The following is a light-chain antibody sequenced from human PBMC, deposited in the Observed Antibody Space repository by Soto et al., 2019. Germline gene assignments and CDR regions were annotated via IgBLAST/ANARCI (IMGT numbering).Light chain of an antibody. Sequence: DIQMTQSPSSLSASVGDRIAITCRASQDIRSELGWYQQKSGEAPKRMIFAASTLQRGVPPRLRGSGSGTEFTLTITDLQPEDFATYYCLQPYSYPNTFGQGTKLEI. J-gene: IGKJ2*01. CDR1: QDIRSE. CDR2: AAS. CDR3: LQPYSYPNT. V-gene: IGKV1-17*02.